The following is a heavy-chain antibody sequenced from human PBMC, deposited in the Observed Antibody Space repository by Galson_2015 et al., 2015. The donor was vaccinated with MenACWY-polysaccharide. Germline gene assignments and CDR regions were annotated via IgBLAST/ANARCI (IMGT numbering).Heavy chain of an antibody. Sequence: SGGTFSSYAISWVRQAPGQGLEWMGRIIPILGIANYAQKFQGRVTITADKSTSTAYMELSSLRSEDTAVYYCARDLYAVGATTGDPPDYWGQGTLVTVSS. CDR1: GGTFSSYA. J-gene: IGHJ4*02. V-gene: IGHV1-69*04. CDR3: ARDLYAVGATTGDPPDY. D-gene: IGHD1-26*01. CDR2: IIPILGIA.